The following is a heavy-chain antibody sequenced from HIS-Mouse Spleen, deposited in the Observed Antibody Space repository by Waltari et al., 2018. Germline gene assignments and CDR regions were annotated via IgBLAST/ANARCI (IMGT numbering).Heavy chain of an antibody. Sequence: QLQLQESGPGLVKPSETLSLTCTVSGGSISSSSYYWGWIRQPPGKGLEWIGSIYYSGGTYNTPSLKSRVTISVDTSKNPFSLKLSSVTAADTAVYYCAREIPYSSSWYDWYFDLWGRGTLVTVSS. CDR3: AREIPYSSSWYDWYFDL. CDR1: GGSISSSSYY. CDR2: IYYSGGT. J-gene: IGHJ2*01. V-gene: IGHV4-39*07. D-gene: IGHD6-13*01.